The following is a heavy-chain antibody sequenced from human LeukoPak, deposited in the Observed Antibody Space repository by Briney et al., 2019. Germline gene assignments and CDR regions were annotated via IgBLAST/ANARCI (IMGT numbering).Heavy chain of an antibody. CDR3: AKNLLELYGVALPGDI. J-gene: IGHJ3*02. CDR2: ISSSSSSYI. CDR1: GFTFSSYS. V-gene: IGHV3-21*01. D-gene: IGHD3-3*01. Sequence: GGFLRLSCAASGFTFSSYSMNWVRQAPGKGLEWVSSISSSSSSYIYYADSVKGRFTISRDNAKNSLYLQMNSLRAEDTAVYYCAKNLLELYGVALPGDIWGQGTMVTVSS.